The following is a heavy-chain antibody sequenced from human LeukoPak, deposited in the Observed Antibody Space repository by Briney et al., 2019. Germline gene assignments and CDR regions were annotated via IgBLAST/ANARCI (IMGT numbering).Heavy chain of an antibody. Sequence: ASVKVSCKASGYTFTSYGISWVRQAPGRGLEGMGWISAYNGNTNYAQKLQGRVTITRNTSISTAHMELSSLRSEDTAVYYCARRSSGWYNWFDPWGQGTLVTVSS. J-gene: IGHJ5*02. V-gene: IGHV1-18*01. CDR2: ISAYNGNT. CDR1: GYTFTSYG. CDR3: ARRSSGWYNWFDP. D-gene: IGHD6-19*01.